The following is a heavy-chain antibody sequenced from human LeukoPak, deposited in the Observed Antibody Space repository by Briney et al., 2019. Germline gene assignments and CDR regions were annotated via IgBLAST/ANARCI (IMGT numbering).Heavy chain of an antibody. CDR2: IWYDGSNK. CDR1: GFTYSSYG. V-gene: IGHV3-33*01. J-gene: IGHJ4*02. Sequence: PGRSLRLSCAASGFTYSSYGMHWVRQAPGKGLEWVAFIWYDGSNKYYGDSVKGRFTISRDNSKNTVYLQMNSLRVEDTAVYYCARELSPAVKFYFDSWGQGTQVTVSS. D-gene: IGHD2/OR15-2a*01. CDR3: ARELSPAVKFYFDS.